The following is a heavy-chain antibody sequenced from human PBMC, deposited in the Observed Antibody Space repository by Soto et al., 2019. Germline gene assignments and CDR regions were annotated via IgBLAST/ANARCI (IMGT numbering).Heavy chain of an antibody. D-gene: IGHD6-6*01. V-gene: IGHV1-18*01. CDR1: GYAFTTYG. CDR3: ARGRDGDY. CDR2: ISAHNGNT. Sequence: QVHLVQSGAEEKKPGASVKVSCRGSGYAFTTYGITWVRQAPGQGREWMGWISAHNGNTNYAQKLQVRVTVTRDKSTSTDYMAMRSLRSDDTAVDYCARGRDGDYWGQGALVTVS. J-gene: IGHJ4*02.